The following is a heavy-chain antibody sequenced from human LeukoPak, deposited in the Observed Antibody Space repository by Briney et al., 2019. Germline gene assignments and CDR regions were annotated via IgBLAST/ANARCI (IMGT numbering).Heavy chain of an antibody. Sequence: GGSLRLSCAASGFTFSSYAMSWVRKAPGKELEWASTISGSGGSTYYADSVKGRFTISRDNSKNTLYLQMNSLRAEDTAVYYCAKGRGNYDILTGATPFDYWGQGTLVTVSS. CDR2: ISGSGGST. CDR1: GFTFSSYA. V-gene: IGHV3-23*01. CDR3: AKGRGNYDILTGATPFDY. J-gene: IGHJ4*02. D-gene: IGHD3-9*01.